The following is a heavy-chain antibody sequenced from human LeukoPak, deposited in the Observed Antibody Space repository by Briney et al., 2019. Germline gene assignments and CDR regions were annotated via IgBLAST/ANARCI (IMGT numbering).Heavy chain of an antibody. CDR1: GFAFRTCT. J-gene: IGHJ6*02. V-gene: IGHV3-21*06. D-gene: IGHD6-13*01. CDR3: GGEFSSSPASMDV. Sequence: PGGSLRLSRAASGFAFRTCTMNWVRQAPGKGLEWVSFISSTGDNIYYADSVKGRFTISRDNAKNSLYLQMNSLREEDTAVYYCGGEFSSSPASMDVWGQGATVTVSS. CDR2: ISSTGDNI.